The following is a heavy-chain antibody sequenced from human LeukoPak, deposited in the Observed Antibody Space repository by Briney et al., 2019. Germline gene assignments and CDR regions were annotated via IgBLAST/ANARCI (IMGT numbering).Heavy chain of an antibody. CDR3: ARDGSSLDY. V-gene: IGHV4-34*01. CDR2: INHSGST. Sequence: SETLSLTCAVYGGSFSGYYWSWVRQPPGKGLEWIGEINHSGSTNYNPSLKSRVTISVDTSKNQFSLKLSSVTAADTAVYYCARDGSSLDYWGQGTLVTVSS. D-gene: IGHD6-6*01. CDR1: GGSFSGYY. J-gene: IGHJ4*02.